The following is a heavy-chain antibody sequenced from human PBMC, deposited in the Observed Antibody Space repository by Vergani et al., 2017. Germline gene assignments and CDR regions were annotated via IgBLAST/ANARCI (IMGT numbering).Heavy chain of an antibody. CDR2: ILLIFGTT. CDR1: GGPFNNYA. Sequence: QVQLVQSGAEVKNPGSSVKVPCKASGGPFNNYAISWVRQAPGHGLEWMGGILLIFGTTNSAQKFKCRVTITANESTSTDYMELSSLRSEDTAVYYCARVTYYYDSSGYYSYWGQGTLVTVSS. D-gene: IGHD3-22*01. J-gene: IGHJ4*02. V-gene: IGHV1-69*01. CDR3: ARVTYYYDSSGYYSY.